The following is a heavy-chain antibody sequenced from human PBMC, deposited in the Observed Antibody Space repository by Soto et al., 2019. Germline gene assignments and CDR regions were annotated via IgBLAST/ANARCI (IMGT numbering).Heavy chain of an antibody. J-gene: IGHJ6*01. D-gene: IGHD3-3*01. V-gene: IGHV4-59*01. CDR1: GGSISSYY. CDR2: IYYSGST. Sequence: SETLSLTCTVSGGSISSYYWSWIRQPPGKGLEWIGYIYYSGSTNYNPSLKSRVTISVDTSKNQFSLKLSSVTAADTAVYYCARGGSRDSRLRLLEWSPKEYYGMDVWGQGTTVTVSS. CDR3: ARGGSRDSRLRLLEWSPKEYYGMDV.